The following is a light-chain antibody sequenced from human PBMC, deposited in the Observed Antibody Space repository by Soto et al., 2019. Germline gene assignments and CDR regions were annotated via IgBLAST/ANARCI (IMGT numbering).Light chain of an antibody. CDR2: VSD. Sequence: QSVLTQPPSVSAAPGQTVTISCSGSRSNIGDHFVSWYQQLPGTAPRLLVYVSDKRPSGIPDRFSGSKSDTSATLAITGLQTGDEADYYCGTWDSRLRANVFGGGTKLTVL. CDR3: GTWDSRLRANV. CDR1: RSNIGDHF. J-gene: IGLJ3*02. V-gene: IGLV1-51*01.